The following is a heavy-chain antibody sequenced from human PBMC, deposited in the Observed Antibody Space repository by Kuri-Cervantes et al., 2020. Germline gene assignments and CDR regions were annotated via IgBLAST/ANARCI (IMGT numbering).Heavy chain of an antibody. V-gene: IGHV3-9*01. J-gene: IGHJ4*02. CDR3: ASHKRKFDY. CDR1: GFTFDDYA. CDR2: ISWNSGSI. Sequence: SLKISCAASGFTFDDYAMHWVRQAPGKGLEWVSGISWNSGSIGYADSVKGRFTISRDNAKNSLYLQMNSLRADDTAIYYCASHKRKFDYWGQGTLVTVSS.